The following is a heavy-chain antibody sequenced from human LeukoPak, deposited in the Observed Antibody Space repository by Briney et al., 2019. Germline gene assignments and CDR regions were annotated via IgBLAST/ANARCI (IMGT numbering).Heavy chain of an antibody. Sequence: ETLXXXCTVSGGSISSYYWSWIRQPPGKGLEWIGYIYYSGSTNYNPSLKSRVTMSVDTSKNQFSLKLSSVTAADTAVYYCARDSNWFDPWGQGTLVTVSS. V-gene: IGHV4-59*12. CDR2: IYYSGST. CDR3: ARDSNWFDP. J-gene: IGHJ5*02. CDR1: GGSISSYY.